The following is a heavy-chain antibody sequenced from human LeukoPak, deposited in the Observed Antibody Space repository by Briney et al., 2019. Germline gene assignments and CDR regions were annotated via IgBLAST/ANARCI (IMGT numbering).Heavy chain of an antibody. V-gene: IGHV4-34*01. D-gene: IGHD3-9*01. CDR2: INHSGST. J-gene: IGHJ4*02. Sequence: NSSETLSLTCAVYGGSFSGYYWSWIRQPPGKGLEWIGEINHSGSTNYNPSLKSRVTISVDTSKNQFSLKLSSVTAADTAVYYCAGHILTGTYYFDYWGQGTLVTVSS. CDR3: AGHILTGTYYFDY. CDR1: GGSFSGYY.